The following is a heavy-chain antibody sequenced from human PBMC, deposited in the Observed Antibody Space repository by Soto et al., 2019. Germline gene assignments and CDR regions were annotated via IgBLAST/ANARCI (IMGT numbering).Heavy chain of an antibody. CDR2: IYSSGST. J-gene: IGHJ4*02. Sequence: PSETLSLPCTVSGTSIRNHYWSWIRQPAGKGLEWIGRIYSSGSTNYNPSLKSRVTMSVDTSKNQFSLKVSSVTAADTAVYYCARDSGSWSGYDFFDFWGQGSLVTVSS. CDR1: GTSIRNHY. CDR3: ARDSGSWSGYDFFDF. V-gene: IGHV4-4*07. D-gene: IGHD5-12*01.